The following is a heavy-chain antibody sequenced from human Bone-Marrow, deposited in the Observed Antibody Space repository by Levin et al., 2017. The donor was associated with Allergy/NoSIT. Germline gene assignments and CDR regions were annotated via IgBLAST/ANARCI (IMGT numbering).Heavy chain of an antibody. CDR1: GFTVSSNY. D-gene: IGHD2-2*01. Sequence: GGSLRLSCAASGFTVSSNYMSWVRQAPGKGLEWVSVIYSGGRTHYADSVKGRFTISRDESKNTLYVQMNSLRAEDTAVYYCARDKGDYYSRYWYFDLWGRGTLVTVSS. CDR3: ARDKGDYYSRYWYFDL. CDR2: IYSGGRT. V-gene: IGHV3-66*01. J-gene: IGHJ2*01.